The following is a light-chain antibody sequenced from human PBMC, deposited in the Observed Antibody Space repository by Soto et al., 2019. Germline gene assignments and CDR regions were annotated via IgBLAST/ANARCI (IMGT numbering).Light chain of an antibody. CDR1: ESVSHNY. CDR2: GVS. Sequence: DIVLTQSPGTLSLSPGERATVSCRASESVSHNYLAWYQQKPGQAPRLLIYGVSYRATGIPDRFSGSGSGTEFTLTINRLEPEDSAVYYCQHYSYSRYFSFGPGTKVGIK. CDR3: QHYSYSRYFS. V-gene: IGKV3-20*01. J-gene: IGKJ3*01.